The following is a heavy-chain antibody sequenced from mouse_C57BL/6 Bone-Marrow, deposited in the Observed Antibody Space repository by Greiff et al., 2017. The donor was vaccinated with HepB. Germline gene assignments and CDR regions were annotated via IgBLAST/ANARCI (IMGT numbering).Heavy chain of an antibody. V-gene: IGHV5-4*01. CDR2: ISDGGSYT. Sequence: DVHLVESGGGLVKPGGSLKLSCAASGFTFSSYAMSWVRQTPEKRLEWVATISDGGSYTYYPDNVKGRFTISRDNAKNNLYLQMSHLKSEDTAMYYCARDYDSFSLDYWGQGTTLTVSS. D-gene: IGHD2-12*01. CDR3: ARDYDSFSLDY. J-gene: IGHJ2*01. CDR1: GFTFSSYA.